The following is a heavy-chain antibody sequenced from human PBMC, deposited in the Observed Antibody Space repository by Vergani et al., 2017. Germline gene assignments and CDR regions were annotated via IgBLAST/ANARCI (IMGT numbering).Heavy chain of an antibody. CDR3: TTDPIAARPFYFDY. CDR2: IKSKTDGGTT. J-gene: IGHJ4*02. Sequence: VQLVESGGGLVKPGGSLRLSCAASGFTFSNAWMSWVRQAPGKGLEWVGRIKSKTDGGTTDYAAPVKGRFTISRDDSKNTLYLQMNSLKTEDTAVYYCTTDPIAARPFYFDYWGQGTLVTVSS. D-gene: IGHD6-6*01. CDR1: GFTFSNAW. V-gene: IGHV3-15*01.